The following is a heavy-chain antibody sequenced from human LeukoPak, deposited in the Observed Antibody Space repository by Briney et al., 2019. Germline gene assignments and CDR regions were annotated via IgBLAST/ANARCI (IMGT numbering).Heavy chain of an antibody. CDR1: GFTVSSNY. CDR3: ARGVRPGIAAAYF. Sequence: GGSLRLSCAASGFTVSSNYMSWVRQAPGKGLEWVSLIDSAGSTYYADAVKGGFIISRDNYKNTVYLQMNSLRAEDTAVYYCARGVRPGIAAAYFWGQGTLVTVSS. J-gene: IGHJ4*02. D-gene: IGHD6-13*01. CDR2: IDSAGST. V-gene: IGHV3-66*01.